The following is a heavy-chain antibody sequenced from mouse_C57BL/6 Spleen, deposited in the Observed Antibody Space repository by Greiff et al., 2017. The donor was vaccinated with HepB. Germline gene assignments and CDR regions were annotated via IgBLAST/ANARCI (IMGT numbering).Heavy chain of an antibody. V-gene: IGHV1-82*01. CDR1: GYAFSRSW. D-gene: IGHD1-1*01. CDR2: IYPGDGDT. Sequence: QVQLQQSGPELVKPGASVKISCKASGYAFSRSWMNWVKQRPGKGLEWIGRIYPGDGDTNYNGKFKGKATLTADKSSSTAYMQLSSLTSEDSAVYFCAKNYAPAWFAYWGQGTLVTVSA. J-gene: IGHJ3*01. CDR3: AKNYAPAWFAY.